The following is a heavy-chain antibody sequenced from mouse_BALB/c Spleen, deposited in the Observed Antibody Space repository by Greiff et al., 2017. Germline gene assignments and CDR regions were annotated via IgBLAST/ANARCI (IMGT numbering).Heavy chain of an antibody. V-gene: IGHV1-69*02. Sequence: QVQLQQSGAELVKPGASVKLSCKASGYTFTSYWMHWVKQRPGQGLEWIGEIDPSDSYTNYNQKFKGKATLTVDKSSSTAYMQLSSLTSEDSAVYYCARRANYYAMDYWGQGTSVTVSS. J-gene: IGHJ4*01. CDR2: IDPSDSYT. D-gene: IGHD3-1*01. CDR3: ARRANYYAMDY. CDR1: GYTFTSYW.